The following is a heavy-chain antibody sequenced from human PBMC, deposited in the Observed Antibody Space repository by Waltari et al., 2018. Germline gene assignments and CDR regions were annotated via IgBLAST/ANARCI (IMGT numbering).Heavy chain of an antibody. J-gene: IGHJ4*02. Sequence: EVHLVESGGGLVQPGGSLRLSCAASGFTFSSYAMSWVRQAPGKGLEWVSSISSSSSYIYYADSVKGRFTISRDNAKNSLYLQMNSLRAEDTAVYYCARTIGAGYFDYWGQGTLVTVSS. V-gene: IGHV3-21*01. CDR3: ARTIGAGYFDY. CDR1: GFTFSSYA. CDR2: ISSSSSYI. D-gene: IGHD6-25*01.